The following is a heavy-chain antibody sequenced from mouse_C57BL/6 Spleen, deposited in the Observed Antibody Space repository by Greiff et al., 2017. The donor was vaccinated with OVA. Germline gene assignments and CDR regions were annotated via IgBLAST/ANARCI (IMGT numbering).Heavy chain of an antibody. V-gene: IGHV5-12*01. CDR2: ISNGGGST. D-gene: IGHD1-1*01. CDR3: ARQTTVDWYFDV. Sequence: EVKLMESGGGLVQPGGSLKLSCAASGFTFSDYYMYWVRQTPEKRLEWVAYISNGGGSTYYPDTVKGRFTISRDNAKNTLYLQMSRLKSEDTAMYYCARQTTVDWYFDVWGTGTTVTVSS. CDR1: GFTFSDYY. J-gene: IGHJ1*03.